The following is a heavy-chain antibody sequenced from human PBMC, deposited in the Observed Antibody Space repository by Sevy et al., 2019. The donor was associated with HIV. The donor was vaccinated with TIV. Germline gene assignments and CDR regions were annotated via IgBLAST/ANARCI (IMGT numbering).Heavy chain of an antibody. D-gene: IGHD2-2*01. CDR2: HSYDERNK. J-gene: IGHJ6*02. V-gene: IGHV3-30*18. CDR1: GYIFSSYG. CDR3: AKDRDVLLVPSTMRDEYPGYGMDV. Sequence: VGSLRLSCAASGYIFSSYGIHWVRQAPGKGLEWVAFHSYDERNKYYADSVKGRFTISGDSSKNTFYLQMNNLRADDTAVYYCAKDRDVLLVPSTMRDEYPGYGMDVWGQGTTVTVSS.